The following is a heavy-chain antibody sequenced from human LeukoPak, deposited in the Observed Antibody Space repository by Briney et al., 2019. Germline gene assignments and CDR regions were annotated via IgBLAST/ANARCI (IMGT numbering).Heavy chain of an antibody. D-gene: IGHD5-18*01. V-gene: IGHV4-59*08. CDR2: IYYSGST. J-gene: IGHJ4*02. CDR3: ARVDTAMVTFNY. Sequence: SETLSLTCTVSGGSISSYYWSWIRQPPGKGLEWIGYIYYSGSTNYNPSLKSRVTISVDTSKNQFSLKLSSVTAADTAVYYCARVDTAMVTFNYWGQGTLVTVSS. CDR1: GGSISSYY.